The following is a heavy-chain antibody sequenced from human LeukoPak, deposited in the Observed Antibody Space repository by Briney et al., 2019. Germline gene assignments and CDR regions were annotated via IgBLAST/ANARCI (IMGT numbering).Heavy chain of an antibody. CDR3: AKGDSSGYYFPSFRFDP. CDR1: GFTFSSYG. Sequence: GRSLRLSCAASGFTFSSYGMHWVRQAPGKGLEWVEVISYDGSNKYYADSVKGRFTISRDNSKNTLYLQMNSLRAEDTAVYYCAKGDSSGYYFPSFRFDPWGQGTLVTVSS. V-gene: IGHV3-30*18. J-gene: IGHJ5*02. D-gene: IGHD3-22*01. CDR2: ISYDGSNK.